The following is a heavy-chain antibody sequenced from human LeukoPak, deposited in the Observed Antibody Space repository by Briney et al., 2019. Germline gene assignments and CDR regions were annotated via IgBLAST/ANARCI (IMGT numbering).Heavy chain of an antibody. CDR2: FDPEDGET. D-gene: IGHD5-18*01. CDR1: GYTLTELS. V-gene: IGHV1-24*01. CDR3: AIRGYRGYYFDY. Sequence: ASVKVSCKVSGYTLTELSMHWVRQAPGKGLEWMGGFDPEDGETICAQKFQGRVTMTEDTSTDTAYMGLSSLRSEDTAVYYCAIRGYRGYYFDYWGQGTLVTVSS. J-gene: IGHJ4*02.